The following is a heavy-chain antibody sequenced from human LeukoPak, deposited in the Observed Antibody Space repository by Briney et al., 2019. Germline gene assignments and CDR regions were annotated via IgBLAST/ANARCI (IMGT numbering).Heavy chain of an antibody. Sequence: GASVKVSCKASGYTFTSYGISWVRQAPGQGLEWMGWISAYNGNTNYAQKLSGRVTMTTDTSTSTAYMELRSLRSDDTAVYYCARDRVESHTAMVTTYFDLWGRGTLVTVSS. V-gene: IGHV1-18*01. D-gene: IGHD5-18*01. CDR3: ARDRVESHTAMVTTYFDL. CDR1: GYTFTSYG. CDR2: ISAYNGNT. J-gene: IGHJ2*01.